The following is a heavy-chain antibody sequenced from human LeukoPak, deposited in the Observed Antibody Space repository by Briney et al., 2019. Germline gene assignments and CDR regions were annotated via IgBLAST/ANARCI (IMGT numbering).Heavy chain of an antibody. CDR3: AREGGTYRPLDY. D-gene: IGHD1-1*01. CDR1: GGSITQPNY. J-gene: IGHJ4*02. CDR2: VNLQGST. V-gene: IGHV4-4*02. Sequence: SETLSLTCDDSGGSITQPNYWTWVRQPPGKGLEWIGEVNLQGSTNYNPSLMRRVAISVDTSANHVSLQLTSVTAADTAVYYCAREGGTYRPLDYSGQGTLVTVSS.